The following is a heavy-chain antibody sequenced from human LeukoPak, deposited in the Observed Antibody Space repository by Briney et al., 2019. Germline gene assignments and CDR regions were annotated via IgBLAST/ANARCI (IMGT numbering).Heavy chain of an antibody. Sequence: GASVKLSCKASGGTFSSYAISWVRQAPGQGLEWMGGIIPIFGTANYAQKFQGRVTNTADKSTSTAYMELSSLRSEDTAVYYCARCGDYGDYGAYYYYMDVWGKGTTVTVSS. J-gene: IGHJ6*03. CDR1: GGTFSSYA. D-gene: IGHD4-17*01. CDR2: IIPIFGTA. CDR3: ARCGDYGDYGAYYYYMDV. V-gene: IGHV1-69*06.